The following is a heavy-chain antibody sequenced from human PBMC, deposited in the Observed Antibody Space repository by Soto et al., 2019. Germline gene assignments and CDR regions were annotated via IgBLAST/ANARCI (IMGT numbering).Heavy chain of an antibody. CDR2: IEPSDSYT. J-gene: IGHJ4*02. CDR3: ARVGATTLHYFDS. V-gene: IGHV5-10-1*01. Sequence: XEFLKISFQVSGYRFTSYWLTWVRQVPGKGLECLGRIEPSDSYTNYSPSFQGHVTISVDKSINTAYLQWNSLKASDTAIYYCARVGATTLHYFDSWGQGTLVTVSS. D-gene: IGHD1-26*01. CDR1: GYRFTSYW.